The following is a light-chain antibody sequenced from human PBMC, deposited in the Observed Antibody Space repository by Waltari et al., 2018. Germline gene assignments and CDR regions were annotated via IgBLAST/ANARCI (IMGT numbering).Light chain of an antibody. CDR1: QSLLHSNGNTY. V-gene: IGKV2D-29*02. Sequence: DIVMTQTPLSLPVTPGEPASISCRSSQSLLHSNGNTYLHWYLQKQGQSPRLLIYKVTNRESGVPDRFSGSGSGTDFTLKISRVEPEDVGFYYCLQSSKDPWTFGQGTKVEIK. J-gene: IGKJ1*01. CDR3: LQSSKDPWT. CDR2: KVT.